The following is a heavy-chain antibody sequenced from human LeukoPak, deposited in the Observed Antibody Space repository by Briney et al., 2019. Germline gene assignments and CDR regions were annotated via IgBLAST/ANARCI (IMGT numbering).Heavy chain of an antibody. CDR3: AREFSGGIFDY. Sequence: ASVKVSCKTSGYTFTNYYMHWVRQAPGQGLEWMGIILPSSGKTNYAQQFQGRVTMTRDTSTSTVYMELSSLRSEDTAVYYCAREFSGGIFDYWGQGTLVTVSS. J-gene: IGHJ4*02. CDR2: ILPSSGKT. D-gene: IGHD3-10*01. V-gene: IGHV1-46*01. CDR1: GYTFTNYY.